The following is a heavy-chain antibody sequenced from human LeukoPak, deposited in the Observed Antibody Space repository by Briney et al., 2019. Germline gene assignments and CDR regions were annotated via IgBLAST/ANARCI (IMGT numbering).Heavy chain of an antibody. Sequence: GGSLRLSCAASGFTFRSYAMHWVRQAPGKGLEWVAVISYDGSNKYYADSVKGRFTISRDNSKNTLYLQMNSLRAEDTAVYYCARESRGYDILTGKYHRGYYSYYMDVWGKGTTVTVSS. V-gene: IGHV3-30*04. CDR1: GFTFRSYA. D-gene: IGHD3-9*01. J-gene: IGHJ6*03. CDR3: ARESRGYDILTGKYHRGYYSYYMDV. CDR2: ISYDGSNK.